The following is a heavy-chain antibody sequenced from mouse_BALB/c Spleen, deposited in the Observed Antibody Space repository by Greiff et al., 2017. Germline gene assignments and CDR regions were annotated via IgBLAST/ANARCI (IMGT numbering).Heavy chain of an antibody. J-gene: IGHJ3*01. CDR2: IDPANGNT. V-gene: IGHV14-3*02. Sequence: VQLQQSGAELVKPGASVKLSCTASGFNIKDTYMHWVKQRPEQGLEWIGRIDPANGNTKYDPKFQGKATITADTSSNTAYLQLSSLTSEDTAVYYCARDYYGRPFAYWGQGTLVTVSA. CDR3: ARDYYGRPFAY. CDR1: GFNIKDTY. D-gene: IGHD1-1*01.